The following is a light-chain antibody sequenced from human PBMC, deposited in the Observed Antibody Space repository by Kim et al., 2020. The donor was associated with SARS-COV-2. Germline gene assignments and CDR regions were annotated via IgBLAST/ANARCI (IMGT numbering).Light chain of an antibody. CDR1: TLPVKH. Sequence: VSPGQTARITCSGDTLPVKHTYWYQQKSDQTPLLVIYKDNERPSGIPGRFSGSSSRTTVTLTISGVQAEDDADYYCQSADGSGTYVFGTGTKVTVL. V-gene: IGLV3-25*03. CDR3: QSADGSGTYV. J-gene: IGLJ1*01. CDR2: KDN.